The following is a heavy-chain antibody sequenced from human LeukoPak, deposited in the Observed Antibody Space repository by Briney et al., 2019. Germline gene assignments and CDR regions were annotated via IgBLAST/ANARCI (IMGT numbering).Heavy chain of an antibody. J-gene: IGHJ4*02. V-gene: IGHV4-61*01. CDR2: IYYSGST. CDR1: GGSVGSGSYY. D-gene: IGHD4-17*01. Sequence: PSETLSLTCTVSGGSVGSGSYYWSWIRQPPGKGLEWIGYIYYSGSTNYNPSLKSRVTISVDTSKNQFSLKLSSVTAADTAVYYCARGLYGDYTTHFDYWGQGTLVTVSS. CDR3: ARGLYGDYTTHFDY.